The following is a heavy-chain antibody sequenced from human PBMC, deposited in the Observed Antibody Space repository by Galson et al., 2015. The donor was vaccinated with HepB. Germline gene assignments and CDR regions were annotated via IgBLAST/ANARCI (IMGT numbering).Heavy chain of an antibody. V-gene: IGHV5-51*01. Sequence: QSGAEVKKPGESLKISCKGSGYTFTTYWIAWVRQMPGKGLEWMGVIYPGDSDARYSPSFQGQVTISADKSISTAYLQWSSLKASDTAMYYCARLTGTTDWFDPWGQGTLVTVSS. CDR2: IYPGDSDA. CDR1: GYTFTTYW. CDR3: ARLTGTTDWFDP. J-gene: IGHJ5*02. D-gene: IGHD1-7*01.